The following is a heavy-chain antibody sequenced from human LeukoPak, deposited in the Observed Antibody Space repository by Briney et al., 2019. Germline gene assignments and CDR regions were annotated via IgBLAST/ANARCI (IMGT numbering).Heavy chain of an antibody. D-gene: IGHD6-13*01. CDR2: ISWNSGSI. V-gene: IGHV3-9*01. J-gene: IGHJ4*02. CDR3: AKDMYPPYSSSWYDY. Sequence: GGSLRLSCAASGFTFSSYAMSWVRQAPGKGLEWVSGISWNSGSIGYADSVKGRFTISRDNAKNSLYLQMNSLRAEDTALYYCAKDMYPPYSSSWYDYWGQGTLVTVSS. CDR1: GFTFSSYA.